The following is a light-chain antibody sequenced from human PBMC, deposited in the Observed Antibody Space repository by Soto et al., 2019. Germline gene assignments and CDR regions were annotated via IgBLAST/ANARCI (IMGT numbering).Light chain of an antibody. CDR3: QQYSTSSPRYT. Sequence: EIVLTQSPGTLSLSPGERATLFCRASQSVSSNFLAWYQQKPGQAPRLLIYNASRRAAGIPDRFSGSGSGTDFNLTISILEPEDFAVYYCQQYSTSSPRYTFGQGTKLEIK. J-gene: IGKJ2*01. V-gene: IGKV3-20*01. CDR2: NAS. CDR1: QSVSSNF.